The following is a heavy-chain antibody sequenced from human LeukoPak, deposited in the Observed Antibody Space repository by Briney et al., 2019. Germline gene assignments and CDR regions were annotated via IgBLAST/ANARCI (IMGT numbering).Heavy chain of an antibody. D-gene: IGHD5-12*01. CDR2: IYYSGST. J-gene: IGHJ4*02. CDR1: GGSVSSGSYY. V-gene: IGHV4-61*01. CDR3: ARADIVATIGDY. Sequence: SETLSLTCTVSGGSVSSGSYYWSWIRQPPGKGLEWIGYIYYSGSTNYNPSLKSRVTISVDTSKNQFSLKLSSVTAADTAVCYCARADIVATIGDYWGQGTLVTVSS.